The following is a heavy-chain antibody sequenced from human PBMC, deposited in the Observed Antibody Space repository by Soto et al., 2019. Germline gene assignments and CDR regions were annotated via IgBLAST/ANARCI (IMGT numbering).Heavy chain of an antibody. Sequence: EVQLLESGGGLVQPGGSLRLSCAASGFTFSSYAMSWVRQAPGKGLEWVSAIGTAGDTYYPGSVKGRFTISRENAKNSLYLQMNSLRAGDTAVYYCARGALYSSSSGSGYYYGMDVWGQGTTVTVSS. V-gene: IGHV3-13*01. CDR1: GFTFSSYA. D-gene: IGHD6-6*01. CDR2: IGTAGDT. J-gene: IGHJ6*02. CDR3: ARGALYSSSSGSGYYYGMDV.